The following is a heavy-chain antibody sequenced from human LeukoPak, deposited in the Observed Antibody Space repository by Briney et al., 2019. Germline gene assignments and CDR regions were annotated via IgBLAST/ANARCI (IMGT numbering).Heavy chain of an antibody. CDR2: ITSSGAAT. Sequence: GGSLRLSCAASGFTFSSYAMSRVRLAPGKGLEWVSSITSSGAATYYADSVKGRFTISRGNSDNTLYLQMNSLRAEDTAVYYCAKDRPNYYGSNGHYYKLNGDCWGQGTLVTVSS. V-gene: IGHV3-23*01. CDR1: GFTFSSYA. J-gene: IGHJ4*02. D-gene: IGHD3-22*01. CDR3: AKDRPNYYGSNGHYYKLNGDC.